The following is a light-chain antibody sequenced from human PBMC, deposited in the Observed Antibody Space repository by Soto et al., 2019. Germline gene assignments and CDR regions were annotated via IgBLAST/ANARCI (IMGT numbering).Light chain of an antibody. Sequence: EIVLTQSPGTVSLSPGERVTLSCRASQIVRSSYLAWYQQKPGQAPRLLIYGASTRATGIPDRFSGSGSGTDFTLTISRLEPEDFAMYYCQQYSSSRTFGQGTKVDIK. V-gene: IGKV3-20*01. CDR3: QQYSSSRT. J-gene: IGKJ1*01. CDR2: GAS. CDR1: QIVRSSY.